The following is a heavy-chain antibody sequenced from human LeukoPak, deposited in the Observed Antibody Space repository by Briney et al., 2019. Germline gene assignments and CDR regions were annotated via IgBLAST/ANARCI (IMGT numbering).Heavy chain of an antibody. V-gene: IGHV4-34*01. CDR1: GGSFSGYY. J-gene: IGHJ6*03. CDR2: INHSGST. CDR3: ARGRPDSRQQLPYYCYMDA. Sequence: SETLSLTCAVYGGSFSGYYWSWIRQPPGKGLEWIGEINHSGSTNYNPSLKSRVTISVDTSKNQFSLKLSSVTAADTAVYYCARGRPDSRQQLPYYCYMDAWGKGTTVTVSS. D-gene: IGHD6-13*01.